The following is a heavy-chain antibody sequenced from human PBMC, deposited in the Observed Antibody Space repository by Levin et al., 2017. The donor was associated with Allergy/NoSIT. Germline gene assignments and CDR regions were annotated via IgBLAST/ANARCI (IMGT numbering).Heavy chain of an antibody. V-gene: IGHV4-31*03. CDR3: ARDQDFGDYWYFDL. J-gene: IGHJ2*01. CDR2: IYYSGTP. Sequence: SETLSLTCTVSGGSISSGFYYWSWIRQHPGTGLEWIGYIYYSGTPYYNPSLRSRLTISVDTSKNQFSLQLNSVTAADTAVYYCARDQDFGDYWYFDLWGRGTLVTVSS. D-gene: IGHD4-17*01. CDR1: GGSISSGFYY.